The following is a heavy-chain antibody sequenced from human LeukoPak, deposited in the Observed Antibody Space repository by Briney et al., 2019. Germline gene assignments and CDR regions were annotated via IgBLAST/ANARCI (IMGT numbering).Heavy chain of an antibody. D-gene: IGHD2/OR15-2a*01. CDR1: GFTFSSYG. J-gene: IGHJ4*02. CDR3: AREGPRGNSQFDY. CDR2: IWYDGGNK. Sequence: GGSLRLSCAASGFTFSSYGMHWVRRAPGKGLEWVALIWYDGGNKYYTDSVKGRLTISRDNSKNTLYLQMNSLRAEDTAIYYCAREGPRGNSQFDYWGQGTLVTVSS. V-gene: IGHV3-33*01.